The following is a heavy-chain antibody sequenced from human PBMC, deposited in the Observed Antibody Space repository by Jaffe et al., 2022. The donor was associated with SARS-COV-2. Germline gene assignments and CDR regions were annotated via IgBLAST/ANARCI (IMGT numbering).Heavy chain of an antibody. Sequence: QVQLQESGPGLVKPSQTLSLTCTVSGGSISSGSYYWSWIRQPAGKGLEWIGRIYTSGSTNYNPSLKSRVTISVDTSKNQFSLKLSSVTAADTAVYYCARGGGDYDRINWFDPWGQGTLVTVSS. CDR1: GGSISSGSYY. V-gene: IGHV4-61*02. CDR2: IYTSGST. J-gene: IGHJ5*02. D-gene: IGHD4-17*01. CDR3: ARGGGDYDRINWFDP.